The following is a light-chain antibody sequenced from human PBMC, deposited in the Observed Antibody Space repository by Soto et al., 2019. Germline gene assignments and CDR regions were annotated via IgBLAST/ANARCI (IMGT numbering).Light chain of an antibody. CDR3: VAWDDSLSGRV. CDR2: RND. CDR1: GSSIGSHD. Sequence: QLVLTQPPSASGTPGQRVTISCSGSGSSIGSHDVYWYQHLPGTAPKVLIYRNDQRPSGVPDRFSASRSGTSASLAISGLRSEDEADYYCVAWDDSLSGRVFGGGTKLTVL. J-gene: IGLJ3*02. V-gene: IGLV1-47*02.